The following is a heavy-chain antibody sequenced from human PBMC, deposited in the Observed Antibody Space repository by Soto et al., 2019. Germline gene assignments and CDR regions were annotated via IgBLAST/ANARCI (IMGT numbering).Heavy chain of an antibody. CDR3: AHWISMGRGVVVFDY. V-gene: IGHV2-5*02. CDR2: IYWDDDK. Sequence: QITLKESGPTLVNPTQTLTLTCSFSGFSLSTTAVGVGWIRQPPGKALEWLALIYWDDDKRYSPSLKSRRTIXXDXSXXQVVLTMTNMDPVDTARYDSAHWISMGRGVVVFDYWGQGTLVTVSS. CDR1: GFSLSTTAVG. D-gene: IGHD3-10*01. J-gene: IGHJ4*02.